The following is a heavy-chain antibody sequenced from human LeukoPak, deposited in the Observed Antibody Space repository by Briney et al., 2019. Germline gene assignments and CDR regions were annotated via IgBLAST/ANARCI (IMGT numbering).Heavy chain of an antibody. CDR3: ARDRVGQFIDL. D-gene: IGHD3-16*01. CDR1: GASFTSHY. CDR2: LYYSGST. J-gene: IGHJ5*02. Sequence: PSETLSLTCSVSGASFTSHYWGWIRQPPGKGPEWIGHLYYSGSTTYNPSLESRVTMSVDTSRKQISLKLNSVAAADTAVYYCARDRVGQFIDLWGQGTLVTVSS. V-gene: IGHV4-59*11.